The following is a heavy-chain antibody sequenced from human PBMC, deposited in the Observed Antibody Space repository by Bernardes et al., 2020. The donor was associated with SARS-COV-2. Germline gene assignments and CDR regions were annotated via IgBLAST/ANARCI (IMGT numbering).Heavy chain of an antibody. V-gene: IGHV1-2*02. CDR3: ALPPTNYDRYGMDV. Sequence: ASVKVSCKASGYPFTGYYIHWVRQAPGQGLEWMGWITPKSGGTTYAQRFQGRVTMTRDTSISTAYMELSRLRSDDTAVYYCALPPTNYDRYGMDVWGRGTTVTVSS. J-gene: IGHJ6*02. D-gene: IGHD3-22*01. CDR1: GYPFTGYY. CDR2: ITPKSGGT.